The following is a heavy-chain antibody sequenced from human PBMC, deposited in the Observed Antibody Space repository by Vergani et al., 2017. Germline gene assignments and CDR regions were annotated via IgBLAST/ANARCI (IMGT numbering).Heavy chain of an antibody. CDR2: ISSGGVSA. CDR1: EFTFSNYA. CDR3: AKQYFVSRNYLFDN. D-gene: IGHD3-9*01. V-gene: IGHV3-23*01. Sequence: EVQLLESGGGLVQPGGSLRLTCAASEFTFSNYAMNCVRQAPGKGLEWVSGISSGGVSAYYTDSVKGRFTISRDNSKNMLFLQMKNLRTEDTAIYYCAKQYFVSRNYLFDNWGQGTLVTVPS. J-gene: IGHJ4*02.